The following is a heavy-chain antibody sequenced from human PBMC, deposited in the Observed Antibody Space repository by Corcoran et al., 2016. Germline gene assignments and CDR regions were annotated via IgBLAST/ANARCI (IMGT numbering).Heavy chain of an antibody. J-gene: IGHJ3*02. CDR1: GFTFSSYG. CDR2: ISYDGSNK. CDR3: AKDAHSSGWGDDAFDI. Sequence: QVQLVESGGGVVQPGRSLRLSCAASGFTFSSYGMHWVRQAPGKGLEWVAVISYDGSNKYYADSVKGRFTISRDNSKNTLYLQMNSLRAEDTAVYYCAKDAHSSGWGDDAFDIWGQGTMFTVSS. D-gene: IGHD6-19*01. V-gene: IGHV3-30*18.